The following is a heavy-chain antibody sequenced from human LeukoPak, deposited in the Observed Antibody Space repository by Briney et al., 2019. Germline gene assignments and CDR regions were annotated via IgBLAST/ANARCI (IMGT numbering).Heavy chain of an antibody. Sequence: ASVKVSCKASGYSFTAYYVHWVRQAPGQGLEWMGIINPTGDSTTYAQKFQGRVTMTRDTTTSTGYMELSSLRSDDTAVYYCARDWDEDSSSWYVGGDYWGQGTLVTVSS. D-gene: IGHD6-13*01. CDR3: ARDWDEDSSSWYVGGDY. V-gene: IGHV1-46*01. CDR2: INPTGDST. J-gene: IGHJ4*02. CDR1: GYSFTAYY.